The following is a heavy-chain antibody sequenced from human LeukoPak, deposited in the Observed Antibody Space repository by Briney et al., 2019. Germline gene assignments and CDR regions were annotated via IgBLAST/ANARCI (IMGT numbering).Heavy chain of an antibody. Sequence: PGGSLRLSCAASGFTFSSYEMNWVRQAPGRGLEWVSYISSSGSTIYYADSVKGRFTISRDNAKSSLYLQMNSLRAEDTAVYYCASGEASNSRFEQQPSYWGQGTLVTVSS. D-gene: IGHD6-13*01. CDR2: ISSSGSTI. V-gene: IGHV3-48*03. J-gene: IGHJ4*02. CDR3: ASGEASNSRFEQQPSY. CDR1: GFTFSSYE.